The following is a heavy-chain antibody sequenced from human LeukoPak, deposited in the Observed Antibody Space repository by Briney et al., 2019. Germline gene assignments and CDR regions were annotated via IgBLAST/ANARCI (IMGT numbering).Heavy chain of an antibody. V-gene: IGHV1-2*06. D-gene: IGHD3-3*01. CDR3: AVGKYYDFWSGYHFDY. CDR2: INPNSGGT. J-gene: IGHJ4*02. CDR1: GYTFTGYY. Sequence: ASVKVSCKASGYTFTGYYMHWVRQAPGQGLEWMGRINPNSGGTNYAQKFQGRVTMTTDTSTSTAYMELRSLRSDDTAVYYCAVGKYYDFWSGYHFDYWGQGTLVTVSS.